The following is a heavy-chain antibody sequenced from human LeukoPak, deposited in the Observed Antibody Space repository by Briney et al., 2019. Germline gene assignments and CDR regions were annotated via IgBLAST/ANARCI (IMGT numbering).Heavy chain of an antibody. D-gene: IGHD2/OR15-2a*01. CDR1: GFTFSSRA. CDR2: LSYDGSNT. CDR3: AKDPHQLILSNYFDD. V-gene: IGHV3-30*18. J-gene: IGHJ4*02. Sequence: GGSLRLSCAASGFTFSSRAMYWVRQAPAKGLEWVAGLSYDGSNTYYLDSVKGRFTISGDNSKNTLYLQMGSLRTEDTAVYYCAKDPHQLILSNYFDDWGQGTLVTVSS.